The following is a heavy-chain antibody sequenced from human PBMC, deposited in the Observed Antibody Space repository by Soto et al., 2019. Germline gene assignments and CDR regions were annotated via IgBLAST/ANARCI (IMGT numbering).Heavy chain of an antibody. J-gene: IGHJ4*02. V-gene: IGHV3-23*01. CDR3: AKRDVPHSTSNAYFYDH. D-gene: IGHD2-21*02. CDR1: GFPFAPST. Sequence: EVQLLQSGGGLVQPGGSLTLSCGLSGFPFAPSTMSWVRQAPGKGLEWVSTISVSVGSTYSADSVQGRFTVSSDISDNTLFLRMTSLTADDTAVYFCAKRDVPHSTSNAYFYDHWGRGVLVTVSS. CDR2: ISVSVGST.